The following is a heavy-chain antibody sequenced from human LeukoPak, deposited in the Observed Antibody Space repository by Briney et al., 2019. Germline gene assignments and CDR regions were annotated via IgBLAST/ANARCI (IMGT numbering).Heavy chain of an antibody. D-gene: IGHD6-19*01. CDR3: ARAPTGRSSGWFEEFDY. CDR2: IYYSGST. J-gene: IGHJ4*02. Sequence: SETLSLTCTVSGGSISSYYWSWIRQPPGKGLEWIGSIYYSGSTYYNPSLKSRVTISVDTSKNQFSLKLSSVTAADTAVYYCARAPTGRSSGWFEEFDYWGQGTLVTVSS. V-gene: IGHV4-59*08. CDR1: GGSISSYY.